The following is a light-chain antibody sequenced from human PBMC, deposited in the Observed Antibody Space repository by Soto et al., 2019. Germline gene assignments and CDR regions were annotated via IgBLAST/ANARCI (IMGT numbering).Light chain of an antibody. V-gene: IGKV1-5*03. CDR1: QSISDC. J-gene: IGKJ1*01. CDR2: KAS. CDR3: QYYDSYSWT. Sequence: DIQMTQSPSTLSASVGDRVTITCRASQSISDCLAWYQQKPGKAPKFLIYKASNLESGVPSRFSGSGSGTEFTLTISSVQPDDFATYYCQYYDSYSWTFGQGTKVEIK.